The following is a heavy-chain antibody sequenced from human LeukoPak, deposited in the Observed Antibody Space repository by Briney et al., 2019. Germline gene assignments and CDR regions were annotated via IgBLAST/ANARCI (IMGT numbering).Heavy chain of an antibody. Sequence: GGSLRPSCAASGFTFSTYNMNWVRQAPGKGLEWVSSISYSSSYIYYADSVKGRFTISRDNAKKSLYLQMDSLRADDTAVYYCASTPSVGDYYPWYFDLWGRRTLVTVSS. J-gene: IGHJ2*01. D-gene: IGHD1-26*01. CDR3: ASTPSVGDYYPWYFDL. CDR2: ISYSSSYI. V-gene: IGHV3-21*01. CDR1: GFTFSTYN.